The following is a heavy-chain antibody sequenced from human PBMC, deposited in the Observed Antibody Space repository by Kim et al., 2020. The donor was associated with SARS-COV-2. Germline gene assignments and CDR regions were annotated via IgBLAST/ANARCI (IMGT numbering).Heavy chain of an antibody. V-gene: IGHV3-23*01. Sequence: GGSLRLSCAASGFTFSSYAMSWVRQAPGKGLEWVSAISGSGGSTYYADSVKGRFTISRDNSKNTLYLQMNSLRAEDTAVYYCAKLLSGITLRYYYGMDVWGQGTTVTVSS. CDR3: AKLLSGITLRYYYGMDV. CDR2: ISGSGGST. D-gene: IGHD3-16*01. J-gene: IGHJ6*02. CDR1: GFTFSSYA.